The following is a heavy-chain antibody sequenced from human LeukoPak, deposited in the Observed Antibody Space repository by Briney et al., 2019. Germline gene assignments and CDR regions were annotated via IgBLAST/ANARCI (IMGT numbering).Heavy chain of an antibody. Sequence: PGRSLRLSCAASGFTFSTYGMHWVRQAPGKGLEWVALIWNAGTNTYYADSVKGRFTISRANSKNTLYLQMNSLRAEDTAVYYFAGDTPPGGDYYFDYWGQGTLVIVSS. D-gene: IGHD3-16*01. CDR3: AGDTPPGGDYYFDY. CDR2: IWNAGTNT. J-gene: IGHJ4*02. CDR1: GFTFSTYG. V-gene: IGHV3-33*01.